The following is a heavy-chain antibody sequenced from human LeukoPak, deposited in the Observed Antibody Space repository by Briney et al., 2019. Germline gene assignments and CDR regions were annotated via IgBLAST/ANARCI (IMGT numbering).Heavy chain of an antibody. D-gene: IGHD6-13*01. Sequence: GESLKISCKGSGYSFTSYWIGWVRQMPGKGLEWMGIIYPGDSDTRYRPSFQGQVTISADKSISTAYLQWSILKATDTAMYYCARFFYMSSSWSFDYWGQGTLVTVSS. CDR3: ARFFYMSSSWSFDY. V-gene: IGHV5-51*01. CDR2: IYPGDSDT. CDR1: GYSFTSYW. J-gene: IGHJ4*02.